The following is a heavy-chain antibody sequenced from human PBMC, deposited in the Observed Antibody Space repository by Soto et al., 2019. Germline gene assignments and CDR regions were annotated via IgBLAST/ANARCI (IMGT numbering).Heavy chain of an antibody. Sequence: SGTLSLTFAGYWMSFKGYYCGWGRQGPGQGVEGGGEINHSGSTNYNMSLKSRVTISVDTSKNQFSLKLSSVTAADTAVYYCAREWGHYYGSGSYYGSPDYYYYGMDVWGQGTTVT. V-gene: IGHV4-34*01. CDR2: INHSGST. CDR1: WMSFKGYY. J-gene: IGHJ6*02. CDR3: AREWGHYYGSGSYYGSPDYYYYGMDV. D-gene: IGHD3-10*01.